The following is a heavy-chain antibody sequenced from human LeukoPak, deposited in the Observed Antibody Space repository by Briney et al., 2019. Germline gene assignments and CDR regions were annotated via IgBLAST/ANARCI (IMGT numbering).Heavy chain of an antibody. V-gene: IGHV4-59*08. CDR3: ARQSLGVGATYFDY. CDR2: IYYSGST. D-gene: IGHD1-26*01. Sequence: SETLSLTCTVSGGSISSYYWSWIRQPPGKGLEWIGYIYYSGSTNYNPSLKSRVTISVDTSKDQFSLKLSSVTAADTAVYYCARQSLGVGATYFDYWGQGTLVTVSS. CDR1: GGSISSYY. J-gene: IGHJ4*02.